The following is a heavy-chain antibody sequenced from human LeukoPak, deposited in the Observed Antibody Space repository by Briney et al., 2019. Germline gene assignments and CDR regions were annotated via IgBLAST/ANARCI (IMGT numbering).Heavy chain of an antibody. CDR1: GGSISSSKW. J-gene: IGHJ4*02. V-gene: IGHV4-4*02. Sequence: PSETLSLTCAGSGGSISSSKWWSWVRQPPGKGLEWIGEIYHSGSTNYNPSLKSRVTISVDKSKNQFSLKLSSVTAADTAVYYCARSLGGATVYYFDYWGQGTLVTVSS. CDR2: IYHSGST. D-gene: IGHD1-26*01. CDR3: ARSLGGATVYYFDY.